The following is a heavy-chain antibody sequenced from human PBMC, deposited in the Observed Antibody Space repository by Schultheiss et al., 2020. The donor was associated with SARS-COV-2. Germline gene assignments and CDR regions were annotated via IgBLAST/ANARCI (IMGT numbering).Heavy chain of an antibody. D-gene: IGHD5-18*01. V-gene: IGHV3-49*04. CDR2: IRSKAYGGTT. J-gene: IGHJ6*02. CDR3: TTAGYSYGYSYYYYGMDV. CDR1: GFTFGDYA. Sequence: GGSLRLSFTASGFTFGDYAMSWVRQAPGKGLEWVGFIRSKAYGGTTEYAASVKGRFTISRDDSKNSLYLQMNSLKTEDTAVYYCTTAGYSYGYSYYYYGMDVWGQGTTVTVAS.